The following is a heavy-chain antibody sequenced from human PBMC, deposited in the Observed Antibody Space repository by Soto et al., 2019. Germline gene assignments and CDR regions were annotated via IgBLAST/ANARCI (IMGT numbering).Heavy chain of an antibody. CDR1: GGSISSYY. Sequence: QVQLQESGPGLVKPSETLSLTCTVSGGSISSYYWCWIRQPPGKGLAWIGYIYYTGITNYTPSLRGPAPISLATSQNQFSLTLISVTAADTAVSSCASRCGTSFAYSGQGSLVTFSS. CDR3: ASRCGTSFAY. V-gene: IGHV4-59*01. CDR2: IYYTGIT. J-gene: IGHJ4*02. D-gene: IGHD1-1*01.